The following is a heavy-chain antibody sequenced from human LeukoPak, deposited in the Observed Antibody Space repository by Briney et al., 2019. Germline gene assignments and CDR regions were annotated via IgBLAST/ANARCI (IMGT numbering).Heavy chain of an antibody. CDR1: GGSFSGYY. J-gene: IGHJ4*02. D-gene: IGHD3-22*01. CDR2: INHSGST. CDR3: ARGRTRSCYDCSGYKYHFDY. Sequence: SETLSLTCAVYGGSFSGYYWSWIRQPPGKGLEGIGEINHSGSTNYNPSLKSRVSISVDTSKNQFSLKLTSVTAADTAVYYCARGRTRSCYDCSGYKYHFDYWGQGTLVTVSS. V-gene: IGHV4-34*01.